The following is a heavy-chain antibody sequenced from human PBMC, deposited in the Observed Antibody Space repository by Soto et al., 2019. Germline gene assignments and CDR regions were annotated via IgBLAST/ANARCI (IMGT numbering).Heavy chain of an antibody. Sequence: SVKVSCKASGGTFSSYAISWVRQAPGQGLEWMGGIIPIFGTANYAQKFQGRVTITADESTSTAYMELSSLRSEDTAVYYCATHTTWSPGRFDPWGQGTLVTVS. CDR3: ATHTTWSPGRFDP. V-gene: IGHV1-69*13. CDR2: IIPIFGTA. J-gene: IGHJ5*02. CDR1: GGTFSSYA. D-gene: IGHD2-2*01.